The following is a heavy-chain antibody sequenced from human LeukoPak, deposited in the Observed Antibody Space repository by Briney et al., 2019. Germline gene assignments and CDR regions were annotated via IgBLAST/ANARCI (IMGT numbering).Heavy chain of an antibody. CDR1: GFTVSRNY. J-gene: IGHJ6*02. Sequence: GGSLRLSCAASGFTVSRNYMSWVRQAPGKGLEWVSVIYSGGSTYYADSVKGRFTISRDNSKNTLYLQMNSLRAEDTAVYYCARGITSLRYYYGMDVWGQGTTVTVSS. V-gene: IGHV3-53*01. D-gene: IGHD3-3*01. CDR2: IYSGGST. CDR3: ARGITSLRYYYGMDV.